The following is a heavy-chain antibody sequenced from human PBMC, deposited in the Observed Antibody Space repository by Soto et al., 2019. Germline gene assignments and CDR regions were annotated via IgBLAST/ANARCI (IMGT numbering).Heavy chain of an antibody. CDR1: GGTFSSYT. V-gene: IGHV1-3*01. D-gene: IGHD6-13*01. Sequence: GASVKVSCKASGGTFSSYTISWVRQAPGQRLEWMGWINAGNGNTKYSQKFQGRVTITRDTSASTAYMELSSLRSEDTAVYYCARGLSVPSGYSTQLPVPLGMNYWGQGTLVTVSS. CDR3: ARGLSVPSGYSTQLPVPLGMNY. CDR2: INAGNGNT. J-gene: IGHJ4*02.